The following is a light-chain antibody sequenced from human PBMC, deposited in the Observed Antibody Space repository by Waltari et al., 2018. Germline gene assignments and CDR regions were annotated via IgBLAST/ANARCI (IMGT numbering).Light chain of an antibody. CDR3: QSADSSGTYV. CDR2: KDS. Sequence: SYELAQPPSVSVSPGQTARITCSGDALSNQYAYWYQQKPGQAPVVVVYKDSERHSGIHERFSGSSSGTTVTLTISGVQAEDEADYHCQSADSSGTYVFGTGTKVTVL. J-gene: IGLJ1*01. CDR1: ALSNQY. V-gene: IGLV3-25*03.